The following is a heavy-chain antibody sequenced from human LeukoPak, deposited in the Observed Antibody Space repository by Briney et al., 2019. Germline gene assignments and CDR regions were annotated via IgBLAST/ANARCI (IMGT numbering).Heavy chain of an antibody. CDR3: ARDYASDY. CDR2: ISRSGDTI. D-gene: IGHD3-10*01. Sequence: GGSLRLSCAGSGFTFSNSGMHWVRQAPGKGLEWVSYISRSGDTIYFADSVKGRFTISRDNAKNSLYLQMSSLRAEDTAVYYCARDYASDYWGQGTLVTVSS. CDR1: GFTFSNSG. V-gene: IGHV3-48*04. J-gene: IGHJ4*02.